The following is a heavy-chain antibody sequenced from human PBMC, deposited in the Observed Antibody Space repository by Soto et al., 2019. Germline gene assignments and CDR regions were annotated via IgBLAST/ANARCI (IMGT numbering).Heavy chain of an antibody. D-gene: IGHD6-13*01. Sequence: QVQLVQSGAEVKTPGASVKVSCKASGYTFSSYGITWVRQAPGQGLEWMGWISAYNGNTHYAQNLQGRVTMTTDTSTSTAYMEVGSLTSDDTAVYYCARDYGSSPDYWGQGTLVTVSS. CDR2: ISAYNGNT. J-gene: IGHJ4*02. V-gene: IGHV1-18*01. CDR1: GYTFSSYG. CDR3: ARDYGSSPDY.